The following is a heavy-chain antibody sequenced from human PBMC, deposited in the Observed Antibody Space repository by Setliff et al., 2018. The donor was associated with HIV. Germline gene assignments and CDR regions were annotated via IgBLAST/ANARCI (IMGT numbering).Heavy chain of an antibody. CDR2: FYYGGST. D-gene: IGHD5-12*01. V-gene: IGHV4-39*07. J-gene: IGHJ4*02. CDR1: GGSMRSRSDY. CDR3: AREISRYSGYEGRMDYFDY. Sequence: SSETLSLTCTVSGGSMRSRSDYWGWIRQAPGKGLEWIVIFYYGGSTYYNPSLKSRVTISVDKSKNQFSLKLSSVTAADTAVYYCAREISRYSGYEGRMDYFDYWGQGTLVTVSS.